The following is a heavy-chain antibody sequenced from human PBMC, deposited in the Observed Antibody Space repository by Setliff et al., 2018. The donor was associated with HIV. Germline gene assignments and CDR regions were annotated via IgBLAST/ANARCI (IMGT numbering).Heavy chain of an antibody. CDR2: IKSDGTEK. V-gene: IGHV3-7*03. CDR1: GFSFNNYY. Sequence: GGSLRLSCIASGFSFNNYYMTWVRQAPGKGLEWVGNIKSDGTEKNYADSVRGRFTISRDNTKNSLYLQMDSLRAEDTALYYCVRISGSNGHYYYGLDVWGQGTTVTVSS. CDR3: VRISGSNGHYYYGLDV. D-gene: IGHD1-26*01. J-gene: IGHJ6*02.